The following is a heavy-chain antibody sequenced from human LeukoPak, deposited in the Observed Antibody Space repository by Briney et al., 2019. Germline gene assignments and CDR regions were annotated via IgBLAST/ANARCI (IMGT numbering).Heavy chain of an antibody. D-gene: IGHD2-15*01. CDR1: DFIFSNHD. J-gene: IGHJ4*02. CDR3: AREVVSIPSYFES. Sequence: GGSLRLSCAASDFIFSNHDMYWVRQAPGKGLEWVSFFYRGETTYYAESVRGRFTISRDISKNTLYLLMNSLVPEDTAVYYCAREVVSIPSYFESWGQGTRVTVSS. V-gene: IGHV3-53*01. CDR2: FYRGETT.